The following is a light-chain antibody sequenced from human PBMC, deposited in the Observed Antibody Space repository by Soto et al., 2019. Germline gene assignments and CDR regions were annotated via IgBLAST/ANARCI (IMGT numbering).Light chain of an antibody. CDR3: HHYGSSPQT. CDR1: QSVWNSY. CDR2: GAS. J-gene: IGKJ1*01. V-gene: IGKV3-20*01. Sequence: EIVLTQSPGTLSLSPGERATLSCRASQSVWNSYLAWYQQKPGQAPRLLIYGASSRATGIPDKFSGSGSGKDFTLTISRLEPEDFAVYYCHHYGSSPQTFGQGTKVDIK.